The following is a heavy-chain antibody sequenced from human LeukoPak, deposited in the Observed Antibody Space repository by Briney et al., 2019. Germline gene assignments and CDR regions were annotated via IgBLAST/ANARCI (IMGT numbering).Heavy chain of an antibody. J-gene: IGHJ6*02. D-gene: IGHD3-3*01. Sequence: ASVKVSCKASGYTFTGYYIHWVRQAPGQGLEWMGWINPNSGGTNYAQKFQGRVTMTRDTSISTAYMELSRLRSDDTAVYYCARDGSITIFGVVKDYGMDVWGQGTTVTVSS. CDR1: GYTFTGYY. CDR2: INPNSGGT. CDR3: ARDGSITIFGVVKDYGMDV. V-gene: IGHV1-2*02.